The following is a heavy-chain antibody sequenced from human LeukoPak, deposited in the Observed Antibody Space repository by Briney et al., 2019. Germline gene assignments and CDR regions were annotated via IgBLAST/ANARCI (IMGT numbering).Heavy chain of an antibody. D-gene: IGHD3-10*01. V-gene: IGHV4-59*01. Sequence: SESLSLTCTVSGGYISTYYWYWIRQPPGKGLEWIGYIHYSGSTNYNPSLKSRVTISVDTSKNQFSLKLSSVTAADTAVYFCARGGFGDYRPRAFDIWAQGTMVTVSS. CDR2: IHYSGST. CDR1: GGYISTYY. J-gene: IGHJ3*02. CDR3: ARGGFGDYRPRAFDI.